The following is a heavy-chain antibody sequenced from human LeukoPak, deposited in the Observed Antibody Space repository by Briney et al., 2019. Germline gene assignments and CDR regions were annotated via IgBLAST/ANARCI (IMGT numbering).Heavy chain of an antibody. J-gene: IGHJ5*02. Sequence: GASVKVSFKASGGPFNSYAISWVRPAPGQGLAWMGGIIPIFGTANYAQKFQGRVTITADESTSTAYMELSSLRSEDTAVYYCARDPGLVPAATNWFDPWGQGTLVTVSS. D-gene: IGHD2-2*01. CDR3: ARDPGLVPAATNWFDP. V-gene: IGHV1-69*13. CDR2: IIPIFGTA. CDR1: GGPFNSYA.